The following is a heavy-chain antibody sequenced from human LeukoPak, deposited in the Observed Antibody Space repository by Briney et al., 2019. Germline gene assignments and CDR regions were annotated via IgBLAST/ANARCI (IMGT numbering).Heavy chain of an antibody. CDR2: ISSSGSTI. Sequence: QPGGSLRLSCAASGFTFSSYEMNWVRQAPGKGLEWVSYISSSGSTIYYADSVKGRFTISRDNAKNSLYLQMNSLRAEDTAVYYCARGPNWSGSHPLAYWGQGTLVTVSS. V-gene: IGHV3-48*03. D-gene: IGHD3-3*01. J-gene: IGHJ4*02. CDR1: GFTFSSYE. CDR3: ARGPNWSGSHPLAY.